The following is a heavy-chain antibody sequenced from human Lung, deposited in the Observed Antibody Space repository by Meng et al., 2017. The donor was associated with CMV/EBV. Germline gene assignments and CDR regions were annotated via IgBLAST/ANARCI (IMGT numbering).Heavy chain of an antibody. CDR1: GFTFSSYA. CDR3: ARGQWHSLDY. J-gene: IGHJ4*02. Sequence: GQRVGFGGGVVQPGRSLRLSCAASGFTFSSYAMHWVRQAPGKGLEWVAVISYDGSNKYYADSVKGRFTISRDNSKNTLYLQMNSLRAEDTAVYYCARGQWHSLDYWGQGTLVTVSS. V-gene: IGHV3-30-3*01. D-gene: IGHD6-19*01. CDR2: ISYDGSNK.